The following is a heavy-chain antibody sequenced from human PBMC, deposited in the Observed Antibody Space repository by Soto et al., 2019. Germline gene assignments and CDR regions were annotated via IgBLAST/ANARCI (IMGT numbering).Heavy chain of an antibody. D-gene: IGHD2-15*01. J-gene: IGHJ3*02. V-gene: IGHV3-9*01. CDR2: ISWNSGSI. Sequence: GGSLRLSCAASGFTFDDYAMHWVRQAPGKGLEWVSGISWNSGSIGYADSVKGRFTISRDNAKNSLYLQMNSLRAEDTALYYCAKDIGVVVAAAPGAAFDIWGQGTMVTVS. CDR3: AKDIGVVVAAAPGAAFDI. CDR1: GFTFDDYA.